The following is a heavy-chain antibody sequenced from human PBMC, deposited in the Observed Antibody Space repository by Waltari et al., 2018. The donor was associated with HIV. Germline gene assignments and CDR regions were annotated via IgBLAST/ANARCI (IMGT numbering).Heavy chain of an antibody. Sequence: QVQLQESGPGLVKPSETLSLTCTVSGYSISSGYYWGWIRQPPGTGLEWIGSIYHSGSTYYNPSLKSRVTISVDTSKNQFSLKLSSVTAADTAVYYCARGYYGSGSYGPCNWFDPWGQGTLVTVSS. D-gene: IGHD3-10*01. CDR2: IYHSGST. CDR1: GYSISSGYY. J-gene: IGHJ5*02. V-gene: IGHV4-38-2*02. CDR3: ARGYYGSGSYGPCNWFDP.